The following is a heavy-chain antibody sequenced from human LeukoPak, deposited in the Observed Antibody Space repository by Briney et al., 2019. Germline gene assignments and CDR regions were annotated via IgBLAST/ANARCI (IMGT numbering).Heavy chain of an antibody. Sequence: ASVKVSCKASGYTFTGYYMHWVRQAPGQGLEWMGWINPNSGGTNYAQKFQGRVTMTRNTSISTAYMELSSLRSEDTAVYYCARLFGWGYYYYYGMDVWGQGTTVTVSS. CDR1: GYTFTGYY. CDR3: ARLFGWGYYYYYGMDV. V-gene: IGHV1-2*02. D-gene: IGHD3-16*01. CDR2: INPNSGGT. J-gene: IGHJ6*02.